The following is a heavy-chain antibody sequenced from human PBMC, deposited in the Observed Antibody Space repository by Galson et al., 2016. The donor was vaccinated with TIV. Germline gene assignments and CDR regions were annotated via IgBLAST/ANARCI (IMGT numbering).Heavy chain of an antibody. Sequence: SLRLSCAASGFTFRAYWMHWVRQAPATGLEWVSRINGARYKPEYADSVKGRFTNASDNAKNTLDPQIHGLRADDTAVYYCARPSHYYDISSYDPLDHWGQGTQVTVSS. D-gene: IGHD3-22*01. CDR1: GFTFRAYW. CDR2: INGARYKP. CDR3: ARPSHYYDISSYDPLDH. J-gene: IGHJ4*02. V-gene: IGHV3-74*01.